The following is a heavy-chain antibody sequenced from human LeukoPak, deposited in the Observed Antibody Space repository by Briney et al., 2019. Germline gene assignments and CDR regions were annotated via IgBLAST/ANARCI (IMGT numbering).Heavy chain of an antibody. CDR2: INPNSGGT. CDR1: GYTFTGYY. Sequence: ASVEVSCKASGYTFTGYYIHWVRQAPGQGLEWMGWINPNSGGTNYAQKFQGRVTMTRDMSISTAYMELSRLRSDDTAVYYCARAYVVVPTSIMNWFDPWGQGTLVTVSS. J-gene: IGHJ5*02. CDR3: ARAYVVVPTSIMNWFDP. D-gene: IGHD2-2*02. V-gene: IGHV1-2*02.